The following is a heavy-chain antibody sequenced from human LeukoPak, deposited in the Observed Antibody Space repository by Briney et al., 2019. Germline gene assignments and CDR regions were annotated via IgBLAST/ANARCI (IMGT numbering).Heavy chain of an antibody. D-gene: IGHD6-13*01. CDR2: IRSKAYGGTT. CDR1: GFTFGDYA. V-gene: IGHV3-49*04. CDR3: TRDGSIAAAVVYYYYYMDV. Sequence: GGSLRLSCTASGFTFGDYAMSRVRQAPGKGLEWVGFIRSKAYGGTTEYAASVKGRFTISRDDSKSIAYLQMNSLKTEDTAVYYCTRDGSIAAAVVYYYYYMDVWGKGTTVTISS. J-gene: IGHJ6*03.